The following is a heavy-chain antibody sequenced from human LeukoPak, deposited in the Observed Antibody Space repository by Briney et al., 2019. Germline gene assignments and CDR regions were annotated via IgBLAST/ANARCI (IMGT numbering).Heavy chain of an antibody. CDR1: GFTFSNYW. Sequence: GGSLRLSCAASGFTFSNYWMSWVRQAPGKGLEWVANIKQDGSEKYYVDSVKGRFTISRDNAKNSLYLQMNSLRDDDTAVYYCARDPGDYWGQGTLVTVSS. CDR2: IKQDGSEK. D-gene: IGHD3-10*01. CDR3: ARDPGDY. V-gene: IGHV3-7*01. J-gene: IGHJ4*02.